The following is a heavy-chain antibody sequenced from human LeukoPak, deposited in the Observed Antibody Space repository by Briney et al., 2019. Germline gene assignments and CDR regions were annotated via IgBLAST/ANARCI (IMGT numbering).Heavy chain of an antibody. J-gene: IGHJ5*02. Sequence: ASVKVSCKASGYTFTGYYMHWVRQAPGQGLEWMGWINPNSGGTNYAQKLQGRVTMTTDTSTSTAYMELRSPRSDDTAVYYCARGILTGYSNWFDPWGQGTLVTVSS. CDR2: INPNSGGT. CDR1: GYTFTGYY. V-gene: IGHV1-2*02. CDR3: ARGILTGYSNWFDP. D-gene: IGHD3-9*01.